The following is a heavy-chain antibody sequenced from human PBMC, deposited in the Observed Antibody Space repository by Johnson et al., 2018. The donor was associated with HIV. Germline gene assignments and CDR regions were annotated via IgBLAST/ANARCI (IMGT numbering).Heavy chain of an antibody. D-gene: IGHD3-16*01. V-gene: IGHV3-64*01. J-gene: IGHJ3*02. CDR3: ARERGGI. CDR1: GFTLSSYG. CDR2: ISSNGGST. Sequence: VQLVESGGGLVQPGGSLRLSCAASGFTLSSYGMHWVRQAPGKGLEYVSAISSNGGSTYYANSVKGRFTISRDNSKNTLYLQMGSLRVEDMAVYYCARERGGIWGQGAMVTVSS.